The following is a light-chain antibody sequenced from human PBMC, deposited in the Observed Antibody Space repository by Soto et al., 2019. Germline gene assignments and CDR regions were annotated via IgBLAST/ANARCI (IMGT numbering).Light chain of an antibody. CDR2: KAS. J-gene: IGKJ1*01. V-gene: IGKV1-5*03. CDR1: QSISNW. CDR3: QTRA. Sequence: DIQMTQSPSTLSASVGDRVTITCRASQSISNWLAWYQQKPGKAPKLLIYKASTLQSGVPSRFSGSGSGTEFTLTISSLQPDDFATYYCQTRAFGQGTKVEIK.